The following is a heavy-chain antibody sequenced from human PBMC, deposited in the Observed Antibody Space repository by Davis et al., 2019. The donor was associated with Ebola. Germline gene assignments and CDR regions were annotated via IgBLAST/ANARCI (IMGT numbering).Heavy chain of an antibody. J-gene: IGHJ4*02. CDR3: AKDDYHSGSPFDY. V-gene: IGHV3-30*02. CDR1: GFTVSSFG. Sequence: PGGSLRLSCAASGFTVSSFGMHWVRQAPGKALEWMAIISYDGSSKYYADSVKGRFTISRDNSKNTLYLQMNSLRAEDTAVYYCAKDDYHSGSPFDYWGQGTLVTVSS. CDR2: ISYDGSSK. D-gene: IGHD1-26*01.